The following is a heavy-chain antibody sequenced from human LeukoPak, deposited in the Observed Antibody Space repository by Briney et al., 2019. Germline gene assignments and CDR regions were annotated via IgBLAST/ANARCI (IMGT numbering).Heavy chain of an antibody. CDR2: FYDSRSI. J-gene: IGHJ4*02. D-gene: IGHD4-17*01. Sequence: PSETLSLTCIVSGGSLSSTSYYWGWMRQSPGKGREWIGSFYDSRSIFDNRSLRSRVTISNDMSKNQFLLKLTSVTAADTAVYYCASGATVRYFAYWGQGTLVTVSS. CDR1: GGSLSSTSYY. CDR3: ASGATVRYFAY. V-gene: IGHV4-39*07.